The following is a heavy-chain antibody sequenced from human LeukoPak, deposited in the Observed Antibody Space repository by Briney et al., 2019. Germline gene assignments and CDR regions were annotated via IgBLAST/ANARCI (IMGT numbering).Heavy chain of an antibody. D-gene: IGHD6-19*01. CDR1: GGSFSGYY. CDR3: ARGGIEWLVDYYYYYMDV. J-gene: IGHJ6*03. V-gene: IGHV4-34*01. Sequence: PSETLSLTCAVYGGSFSGYYWSWIRQPPGKGLEWIGEINHIGSTNYNPSLKSRVTISVDTSKNQFSLKLSSVTAADTAVYYCARGGIEWLVDYYYYYMDVWGKGTTVTVSS. CDR2: INHIGST.